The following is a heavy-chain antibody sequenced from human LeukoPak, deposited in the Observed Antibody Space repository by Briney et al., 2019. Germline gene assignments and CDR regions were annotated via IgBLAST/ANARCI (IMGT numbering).Heavy chain of an antibody. CDR3: AHRRGSGYMLNYFDY. CDR2: IYWNDDK. J-gene: IGHJ4*02. V-gene: IGHV2-5*01. D-gene: IGHD3-22*01. CDR1: GFSLSTSGVG. Sequence: SGPTLVKPTQTLTLTCTFSGFSLSTSGVGVGWIRQPPGKALEWLALIYWNDDKRYSPSLKSRLTITKDTSKNQVVLTMTNMDPVDTATYYCAHRRGSGYMLNYFDYWGQGTLVTVSS.